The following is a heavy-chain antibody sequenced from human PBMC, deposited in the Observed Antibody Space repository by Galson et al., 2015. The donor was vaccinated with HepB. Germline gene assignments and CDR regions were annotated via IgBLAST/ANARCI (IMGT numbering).Heavy chain of an antibody. V-gene: IGHV3-64D*09. Sequence: SLRLSCAASGFTFTNHAMHWVRQASGKGLEYVSVISGNGHDTYYAESVKGRFSVSRDNSRNWLFLQMSSLRPEDTAVYYCVRDWTYDFWSGYFDAFDLWGRGTLVTVSS. J-gene: IGHJ3*01. CDR2: ISGNGHDT. CDR1: GFTFTNHA. CDR3: VRDWTYDFWSGYFDAFDL. D-gene: IGHD3-3*01.